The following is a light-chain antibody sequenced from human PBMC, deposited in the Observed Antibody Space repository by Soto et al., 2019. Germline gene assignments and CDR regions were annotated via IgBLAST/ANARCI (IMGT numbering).Light chain of an antibody. CDR1: SSDVGGYNY. CDR3: SSYTSSSTLV. Sequence: QSVLTQPASVSGSPGQSITISCTGTSSDVGGYNYVSWYQQHPGKAPKPMIYDVSNRPSGVSNRFSVSKSGNTASLTISGLQAEDEADYYCSSYTSSSTLVFGGGTQLTVL. CDR2: DVS. J-gene: IGLJ2*01. V-gene: IGLV2-14*01.